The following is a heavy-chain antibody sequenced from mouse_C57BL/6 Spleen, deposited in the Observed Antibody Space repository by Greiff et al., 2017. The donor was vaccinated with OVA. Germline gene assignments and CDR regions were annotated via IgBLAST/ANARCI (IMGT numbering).Heavy chain of an antibody. Sequence: VQLQQPGAELVRPGSSVKLSCKASGYTFTSYWMHWVKQRPIQGLEWIGNIDPSDSETHYNQKFKDKATLTVDKSSSTAYMQLSSLTSEDSAVYYCARGDYSNPRGAMDYWGQGTSVTVSS. CDR2: IDPSDSET. CDR1: GYTFTSYW. D-gene: IGHD2-5*01. CDR3: ARGDYSNPRGAMDY. V-gene: IGHV1-52*01. J-gene: IGHJ4*01.